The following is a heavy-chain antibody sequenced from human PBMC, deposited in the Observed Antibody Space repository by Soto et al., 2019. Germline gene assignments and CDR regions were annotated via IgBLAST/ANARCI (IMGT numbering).Heavy chain of an antibody. CDR3: ARGSIYDSSGYYHL. CDR2: ISSSSSYI. J-gene: IGHJ4*02. Sequence: GGSLRLSTAPSGFTFSSYSINWVRQAPGKGLEWVSSISSSSSYIYYADSVRGRFTISRDNAKNSLYLQMNSLRAEDTAVYYCARGSIYDSSGYYHLWGQGTLVTVSS. D-gene: IGHD3-22*01. CDR1: GFTFSSYS. V-gene: IGHV3-21*01.